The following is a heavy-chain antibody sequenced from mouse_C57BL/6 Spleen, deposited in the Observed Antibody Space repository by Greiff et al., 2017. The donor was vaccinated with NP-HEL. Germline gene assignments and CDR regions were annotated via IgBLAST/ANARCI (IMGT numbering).Heavy chain of an antibody. J-gene: IGHJ4*01. CDR2: IWGGGST. Sequence: VQGVESGPGLVAPSQSLSITCTVSGFSLTSYGVDWVRQPPGKGLEWLGVIWGGGSTNYNSALMSRLSISKDNSKSQVFLKMNSLQTDDTAMYYCATTNWDVGGAMDYWGQGTSVTVSS. V-gene: IGHV2-9*01. D-gene: IGHD4-1*01. CDR1: GFSLTSYG. CDR3: ATTNWDVGGAMDY.